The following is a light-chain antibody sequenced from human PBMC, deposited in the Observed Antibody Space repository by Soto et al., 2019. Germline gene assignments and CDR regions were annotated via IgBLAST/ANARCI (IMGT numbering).Light chain of an antibody. CDR2: LGS. J-gene: IGKJ2*01. Sequence: DIVMTQSPISLPVTPGEPASISCRSSQSLAQSNGDNYLDWYLQRPGQSPQLLIYLGSNRASGVPDRISGSGSGTVFTLKISRVEAEDVGVYYCMQGQQIPYTFGQGTKLEIK. CDR1: QSLAQSNGDNY. V-gene: IGKV2-28*01. CDR3: MQGQQIPYT.